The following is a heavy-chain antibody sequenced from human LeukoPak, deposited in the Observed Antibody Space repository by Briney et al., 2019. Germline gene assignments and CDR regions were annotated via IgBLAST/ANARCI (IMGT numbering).Heavy chain of an antibody. V-gene: IGHV3-11*04. CDR3: ARDPYSSSWYGDYYYYGMDV. CDR2: ISSRSSTI. D-gene: IGHD6-13*01. J-gene: IGHJ6*02. Sequence: GGSLRLSCAASGFSFSDYYMSWIRQAPGRGLEWISFISSRSSTIYYRDSVKGRFTISRDNAKNSVFLQMNSLRAEDTAVYYCARDPYSSSWYGDYYYYGMDVWGQGTTVTVSS. CDR1: GFSFSDYY.